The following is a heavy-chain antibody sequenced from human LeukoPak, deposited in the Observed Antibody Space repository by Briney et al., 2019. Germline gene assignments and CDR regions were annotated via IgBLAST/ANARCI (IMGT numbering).Heavy chain of an antibody. CDR2: INPNRGGT. Sequence: ASVKVSCKASGYTFSGYYIHWVRQAPGQGLEWMGWINPNRGGTYYAQKFHGRVTLTRDTSITTAYMELSRLRSDDTAVYYCARGVKDIVVVPAIDYWGQGTLVTVSS. J-gene: IGHJ4*02. V-gene: IGHV1-2*02. CDR1: GYTFSGYY. CDR3: ARGVKDIVVVPAIDY. D-gene: IGHD2-2*01.